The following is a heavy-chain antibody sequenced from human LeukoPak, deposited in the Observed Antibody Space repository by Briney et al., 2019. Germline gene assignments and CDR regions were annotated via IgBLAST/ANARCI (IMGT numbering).Heavy chain of an antibody. V-gene: IGHV1-24*01. CDR2: FDPEDGET. D-gene: IGHD3-9*01. CDR1: GYTLTELS. Sequence: ASVKVSCKVSGYTLTELSMHWVRQAPGKGLEWMGGFDPEDGETIYAQKFQGRVTMTEDTSTDTAYMELSSLRSEDTAVYYCATGRTFRYFDWLFPPPFRYWGQGTLVTVSS. CDR3: ATGRTFRYFDWLFPPPFRY. J-gene: IGHJ4*02.